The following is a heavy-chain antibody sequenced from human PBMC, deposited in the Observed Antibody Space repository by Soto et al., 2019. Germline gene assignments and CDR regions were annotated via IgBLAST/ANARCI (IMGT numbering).Heavy chain of an antibody. CDR2: IIPMYGTP. CDR3: ARSRDSVRRGRLSAFDY. Sequence: QVQLVQSGAEVKKPGSSVKVSCKASGGNFSTYGLHWVRQAPGQGFQWMGGIIPMYGTPNYAQKFRDRVTMTANESTSTAYLELRSLTSEDTAEYYCARSRDSVRRGRLSAFDYWGQGTLVVVSS. D-gene: IGHD3-16*01. CDR1: GGNFSTYG. V-gene: IGHV1-69*01. J-gene: IGHJ4*02.